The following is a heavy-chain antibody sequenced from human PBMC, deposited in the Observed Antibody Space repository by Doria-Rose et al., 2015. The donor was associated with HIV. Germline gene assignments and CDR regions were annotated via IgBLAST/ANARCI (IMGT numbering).Heavy chain of an antibody. CDR1: GFTFSSHR. V-gene: IGHV3-21*01. CDR3: ATGVTLDY. D-gene: IGHD3-10*01. J-gene: IGHJ4*02. CDR2: ISSTSAYI. Sequence: VQLVQFGGGLVRPGGSLRLSCATSGFTFSSHRINWVRQAPGKGLEWVSSISSTSAYINYADSVRGRFTNSRDNARNSLYLQMDSLRAEDTAIYYCATGVTLDYWGQGTLVTVSS.